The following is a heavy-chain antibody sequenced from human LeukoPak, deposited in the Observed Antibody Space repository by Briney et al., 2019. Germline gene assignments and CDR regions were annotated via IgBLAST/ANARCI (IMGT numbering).Heavy chain of an antibody. CDR3: AREYIVATMGYFDY. V-gene: IGHV1-2*02. CDR1: GYTFTGYY. Sequence: GASVKVSCKASGYTFTGYYMHWVRQAPGQGLEWMGWINPNSGGTNYAQKFQGRVTMTRDTSISTAYMELSRLRSDDTAVYYCAREYIVATMGYFDYWGQGTLVTASS. D-gene: IGHD5-12*01. CDR2: INPNSGGT. J-gene: IGHJ4*02.